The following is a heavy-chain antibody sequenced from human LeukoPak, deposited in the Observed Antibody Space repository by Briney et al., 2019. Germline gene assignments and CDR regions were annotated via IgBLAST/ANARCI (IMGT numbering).Heavy chain of an antibody. D-gene: IGHD2-2*02. V-gene: IGHV1-69*05. Sequence: ASVKVSCKASGGTFSSYAISWVRQAPGQGLEWMGGIIPIFGTANYAQKFQGRVTITTDESTSTAYMELSSLRSEDTAVYYCARGPYCSSTSCYKPYYFDYWGQGTLVTVSS. CDR2: IIPIFGTA. J-gene: IGHJ4*02. CDR3: ARGPYCSSTSCYKPYYFDY. CDR1: GGTFSSYA.